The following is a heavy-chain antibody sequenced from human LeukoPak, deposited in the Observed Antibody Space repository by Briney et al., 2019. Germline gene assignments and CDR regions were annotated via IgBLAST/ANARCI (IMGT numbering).Heavy chain of an antibody. CDR3: AKDRHIVATISKYYFDY. D-gene: IGHD5-12*01. V-gene: IGHV3-30*18. CDR1: GFTFSSYG. Sequence: PGGSLRLSCAASGFTFSSYGMHWVRQAPGKGLEWVAVISYDGSNKYYADSVKGRFTISRDNSKNTLYLQMNSMRAEDTAVYYCAKDRHIVATISKYYFDYWGQGTLVTVSS. J-gene: IGHJ4*02. CDR2: ISYDGSNK.